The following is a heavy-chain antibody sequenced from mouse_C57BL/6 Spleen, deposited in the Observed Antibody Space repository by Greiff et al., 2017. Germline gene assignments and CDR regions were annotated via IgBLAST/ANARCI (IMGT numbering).Heavy chain of an antibody. CDR2: IDPETGGT. D-gene: IGHD1-1*01. J-gene: IGHJ2*01. CDR1: GYTFTDYE. Sequence: QVQLQQSGAELVRPGASVTLSCKASGYTFTDYEMHWVKQTPVHGLEWIGAIDPETGGTAYNQKFKGKAILTADKSSSTAYMELRSLTSEDSAVYYCTSLYGSSDFGDWGTGTTLTVAS. CDR3: TSLYGSSDFGD. V-gene: IGHV1-15*01.